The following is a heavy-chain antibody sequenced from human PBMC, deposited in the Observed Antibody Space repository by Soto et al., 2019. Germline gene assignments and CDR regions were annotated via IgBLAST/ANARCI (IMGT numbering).Heavy chain of an antibody. CDR1: GFTFSSYG. CDR3: ARDSWYGSGSCDY. J-gene: IGHJ4*02. Sequence: QVQLVESGGGVVQPGRSLRLSSAASGFTFSSYGMHWVRQAPGKGLEWVAGIWYDGSNKYYEDSVKGRFTISRDNSKNTLYLQMNRLRAEDTAVYYCARDSWYGSGSCDYWGQGTLVTVSS. D-gene: IGHD3-10*01. V-gene: IGHV3-33*01. CDR2: IWYDGSNK.